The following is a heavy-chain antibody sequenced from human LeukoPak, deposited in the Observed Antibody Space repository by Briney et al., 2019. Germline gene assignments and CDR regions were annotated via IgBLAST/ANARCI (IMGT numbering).Heavy chain of an antibody. Sequence: SETLSLTCTVSGGSISSYYWSWIRQPPGKGLEWIGYIYYSGSTNYNPSLESRVTISVDTSKNQFSLKLSSVTAADTAVYYCARTTRYCTNGVCYIDSYYYGMDVWGQGTTVTVSS. J-gene: IGHJ6*02. CDR3: ARTTRYCTNGVCYIDSYYYGMDV. D-gene: IGHD2-8*01. V-gene: IGHV4-59*01. CDR2: IYYSGST. CDR1: GGSISSYY.